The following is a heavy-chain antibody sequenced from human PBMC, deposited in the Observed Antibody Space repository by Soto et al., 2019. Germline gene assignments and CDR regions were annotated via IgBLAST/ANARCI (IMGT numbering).Heavy chain of an antibody. CDR2: ISGRGGST. CDR3: SKDFNGGVIVLRFDF. D-gene: IGHD3-16*02. CDR1: GFTFSSYG. Sequence: PGGSLRLSCAASGFTFSSYGMSWVRQAPGKGLEWVSAISGRGGSTYFADSLKGRFTIARDKSKNTVYLQMNSLRAEDTAVYYCSKDFNGGVIVLRFDFWGQGTLVTVSS. J-gene: IGHJ4*02. V-gene: IGHV3-23*01.